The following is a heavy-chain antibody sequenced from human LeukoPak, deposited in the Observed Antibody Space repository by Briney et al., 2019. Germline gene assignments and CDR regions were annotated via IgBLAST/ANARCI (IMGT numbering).Heavy chain of an antibody. J-gene: IGHJ4*02. Sequence: GASVKVSCKTSGDTFSNFVISWVRQAPGQGLEWMGGIIPIFGTANYAQKFRGRVTITADESTSTAYMELSSLRSEDTAVHYCAREGVGELLKSLYYFDYWGQGTLVTVSS. D-gene: IGHD3-10*01. V-gene: IGHV1-69*13. CDR3: AREGVGELLKSLYYFDY. CDR1: GDTFSNFV. CDR2: IIPIFGTA.